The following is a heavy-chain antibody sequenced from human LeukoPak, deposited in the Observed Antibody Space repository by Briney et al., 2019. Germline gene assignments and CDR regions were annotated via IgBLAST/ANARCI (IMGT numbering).Heavy chain of an antibody. D-gene: IGHD6-13*01. CDR3: ARWGTFSSSWLGAFDI. CDR2: IKQDGSEK. CDR1: GFTFSSYW. V-gene: IGHV3-7*05. J-gene: IGHJ3*02. Sequence: GGSLRLSCAASGFTFSSYWMSWVRQAPGKGLEWVANIKQDGSEKYYVDSVKGRFTISRDNAKSSLYLQMNSLRVEDTAVYFCARWGTFSSSWLGAFDIWGQGTMVTVSS.